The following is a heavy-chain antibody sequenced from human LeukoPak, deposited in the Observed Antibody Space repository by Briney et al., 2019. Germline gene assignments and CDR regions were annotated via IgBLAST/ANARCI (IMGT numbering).Heavy chain of an antibody. CDR3: ARQMTSTRLFDS. J-gene: IGHJ4*02. CDR1: GFMFSDHA. CDR2: IGSDGSKK. Sequence: PGRSLRLSCVASGFMFSDHAFHWVRQSPDKGLEWVALIGSDGSKKYYADSVQGRFTVSRENSKNTPFLQMNTLRADDTAVYFCARQMTSTRLFDSWGQGTLSTVSS. V-gene: IGHV3-30*04. D-gene: IGHD5/OR15-5a*01.